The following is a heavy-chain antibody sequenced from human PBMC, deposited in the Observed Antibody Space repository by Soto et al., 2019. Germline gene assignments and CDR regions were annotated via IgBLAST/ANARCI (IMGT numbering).Heavy chain of an antibody. V-gene: IGHV1-8*01. Sequence: ASVKVSCKASGYTFTSYDINRVRQATGQGLEWMGWMNPNSGNTGYAQKFQGRVTVTRNTSISTAYMELSSLRSEDTAVYYCARGWVHYDFWSGYYTSYYYGMDVWGQGTTVTVSS. CDR2: MNPNSGNT. CDR1: GYTFTSYD. D-gene: IGHD3-3*01. CDR3: ARGWVHYDFWSGYYTSYYYGMDV. J-gene: IGHJ6*02.